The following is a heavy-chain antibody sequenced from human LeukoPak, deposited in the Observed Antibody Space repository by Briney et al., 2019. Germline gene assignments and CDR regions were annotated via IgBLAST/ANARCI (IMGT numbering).Heavy chain of an antibody. J-gene: IGHJ3*02. V-gene: IGHV3-48*03. CDR1: GFTFSSYE. D-gene: IGHD2/OR15-2a*01. CDR2: ISSSGSTI. Sequence: GGSLRLSCAASGFTFSSYEMNWVRQAPGKGLEWVSYISSSGSTIYYADSVKGRLTISRDNAKNSLYLQMNSLRAEDTAVYYCARAPPGSMTAYAFDIWGQGTMVTVSS. CDR3: ARAPPGSMTAYAFDI.